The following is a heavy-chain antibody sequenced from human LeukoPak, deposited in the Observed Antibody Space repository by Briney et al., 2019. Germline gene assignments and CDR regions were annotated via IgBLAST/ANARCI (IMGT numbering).Heavy chain of an antibody. CDR1: GGSFSGYY. CDR3: ARGYYYYGMDV. Sequence: SETLSLTCAVYGGSFSGYYWSWIRQPPGKGLEWIGEINHSGSTNYNPSLKSRVTISVDTSKNQFSLKLSSVTAADTAVYYCARGYYYYGMDVWGQGTTVTVSS. CDR2: INHSGST. J-gene: IGHJ6*02. V-gene: IGHV4-34*01.